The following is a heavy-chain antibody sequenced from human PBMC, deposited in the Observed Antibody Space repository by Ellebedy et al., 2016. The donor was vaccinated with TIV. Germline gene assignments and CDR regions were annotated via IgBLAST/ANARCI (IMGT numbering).Heavy chain of an antibody. CDR1: GFTFSSYE. Sequence: GESLKISCAASGFTFSSYEMNWVRQAPGKGLEWVSYISSSGSTIYYADSVKGRFTISRDNAKNSLYLQMNSLRAEDTAVYYCARDRGEGYRWYGSYYYYGMDVWGQGTTVTVSS. V-gene: IGHV3-48*03. CDR3: ARDRGEGYRWYGSYYYYGMDV. CDR2: ISSSGSTI. J-gene: IGHJ6*02. D-gene: IGHD6-13*01.